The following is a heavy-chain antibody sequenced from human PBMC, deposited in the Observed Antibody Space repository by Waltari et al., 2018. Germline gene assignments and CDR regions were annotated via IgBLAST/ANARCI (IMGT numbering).Heavy chain of an antibody. CDR1: GGSLSSSSYY. Sequence: QLQLQESGPGLVKPSETLSPTCTVFGGSLSSSSYYWGWIRQPPGKGLEWIGSGYYSGSTYSNPSLKSRVPISVDTSKNQFSLNLSSVTAADTAVYYCARLGAYYGMDVWGQGTTVTVSS. V-gene: IGHV4-39*01. CDR2: GYYSGST. J-gene: IGHJ6*02. D-gene: IGHD1-26*01. CDR3: ARLGAYYGMDV.